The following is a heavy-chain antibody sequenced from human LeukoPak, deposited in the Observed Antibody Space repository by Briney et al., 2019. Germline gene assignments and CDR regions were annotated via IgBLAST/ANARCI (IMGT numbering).Heavy chain of an antibody. CDR1: GYTFTGYY. J-gene: IGHJ4*02. CDR3: ARTYYGGNSFFDY. D-gene: IGHD4-23*01. V-gene: IGHV1-2*02. CDR2: INPNSGGT. Sequence: ASVKVSCKASGYTFTGYYMHWVRQAPGQGLESMGWINPNSGGTNYAQKFQGRVTMTRDTSISTAYMELSRLRSDDTAVYYCARTYYGGNSFFDYWGQGTLVTVSS.